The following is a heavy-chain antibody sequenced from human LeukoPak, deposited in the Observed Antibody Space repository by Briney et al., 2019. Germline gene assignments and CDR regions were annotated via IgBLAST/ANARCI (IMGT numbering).Heavy chain of an antibody. V-gene: IGHV3-7*01. CDR3: ASDNWNNFGY. CDR1: GFTFNSYL. Sequence: GGSLRLSCAASGFTFNSYLMSWVRQAPGKGLEWVANIKQDGSYKNYVDSVKGRFTISRDNAKNSLYLQMNSLRVEDTAVYYCASDNWNNFGYWGQGTLVTVSS. J-gene: IGHJ4*02. D-gene: IGHD1-20*01. CDR2: IKQDGSYK.